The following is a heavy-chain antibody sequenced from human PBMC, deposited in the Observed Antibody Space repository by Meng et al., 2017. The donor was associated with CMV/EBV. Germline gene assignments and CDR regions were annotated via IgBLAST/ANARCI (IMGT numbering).Heavy chain of an antibody. V-gene: IGHV1-18*01. Sequence: ASVKVSCKASGYTFTTFGISWVRQAPGQGLEWMGRISGYNANTKYAQKFQGRVTMTTDTSTSTAYMELRSLRSDDTAVYYCARGRLTGTTLYYGMDVWGQGTTVTVSS. J-gene: IGHJ6*02. CDR2: ISGYNANT. D-gene: IGHD1/OR15-1a*01. CDR1: GYTFTTFG. CDR3: ARGRLTGTTLYYGMDV.